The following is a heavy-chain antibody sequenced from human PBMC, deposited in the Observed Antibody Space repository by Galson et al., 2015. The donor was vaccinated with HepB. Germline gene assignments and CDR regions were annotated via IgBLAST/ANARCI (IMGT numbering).Heavy chain of an antibody. J-gene: IGHJ6*02. CDR1: GYTFTSYY. CDR3: ARDMRYDGDYYYGMDV. Sequence: SVKVSCKASGYTFTSYYMHWVRQAPGQGLEWMGIINPSGGSTSYAQKFQGRVTMTRDTSTSTVYMELSSLRSEDTAVYYCARDMRYDGDYYYGMDVWGQGTTVTVSS. D-gene: IGHD1-14*01. CDR2: INPSGGST. V-gene: IGHV1-46*03.